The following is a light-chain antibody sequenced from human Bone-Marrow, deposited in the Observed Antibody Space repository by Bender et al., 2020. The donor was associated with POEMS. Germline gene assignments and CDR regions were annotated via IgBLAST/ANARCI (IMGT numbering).Light chain of an antibody. Sequence: QSALTQPASVSGSPGQSITISCTGTSSDVGGYNYVSWYQQHPGKAPKLMIYDESNRPRGVCTRFPGSNSGHTASLSVSGLEADDEGDYYCALYGGSQTLIFGGGTRLPVL. CDR3: ALYGGSQTLI. V-gene: IGLV2-14*03. J-gene: IGLJ2*01. CDR1: SSDVGGYNY. CDR2: DES.